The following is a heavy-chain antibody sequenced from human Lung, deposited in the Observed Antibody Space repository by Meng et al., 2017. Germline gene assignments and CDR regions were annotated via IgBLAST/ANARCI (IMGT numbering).Heavy chain of an antibody. D-gene: IGHD3-16*01. V-gene: IGHV4-39*01. CDR3: ARRVHDGRHYHYFDY. Sequence: QVQLQESGPGLVKPSETLSLTCTVSGGSIRSTSNYWDWVRQPPGTRLVWMGSIYYSGATYYNPSLKSRVTMSVDTSKNQFSLRLSSVTAADTAVYFCARRVHDGRHYHYFDYWGQGTLVTVSS. J-gene: IGHJ4*02. CDR1: GGSIRSTSNY. CDR2: IYYSGAT.